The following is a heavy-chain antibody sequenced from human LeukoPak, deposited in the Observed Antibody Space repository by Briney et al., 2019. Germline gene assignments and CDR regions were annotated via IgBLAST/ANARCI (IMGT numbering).Heavy chain of an antibody. Sequence: SETLSLTCAVYGGSFSGYYWSWIRQPPGKGLEWIGEINHSGSTNYNPSLKSRVTISVDTSKNQFSLKLSSVTAADTAVYYCARVGEAAYTYYYYYMNVWGKGTTVTVSS. CDR1: GGSFSGYY. CDR3: ARVGEAAYTYYYYYMNV. D-gene: IGHD3-16*01. J-gene: IGHJ6*03. CDR2: INHSGST. V-gene: IGHV4-34*01.